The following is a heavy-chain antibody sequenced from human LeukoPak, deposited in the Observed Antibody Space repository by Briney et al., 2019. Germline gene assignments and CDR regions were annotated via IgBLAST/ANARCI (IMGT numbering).Heavy chain of an antibody. Sequence: PSETLSLTCTVSGGSISSYYWSWIRQPPGKGLEWIGNIYNIGSTNYNPSLKSRVTISVDTSKNQFSLKLSSVTAADTAVYYCAGVYWDYGDYGDAFDIWGQGTMVTVSS. J-gene: IGHJ3*02. CDR2: IYNIGST. V-gene: IGHV4-59*12. CDR1: GGSISSYY. D-gene: IGHD4-17*01. CDR3: AGVYWDYGDYGDAFDI.